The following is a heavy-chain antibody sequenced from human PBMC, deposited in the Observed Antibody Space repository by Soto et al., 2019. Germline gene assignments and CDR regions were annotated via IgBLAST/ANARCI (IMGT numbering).Heavy chain of an antibody. D-gene: IGHD2-2*01. CDR3: ARAPIVVVPAARRTRTKEMDV. CDR2: MNPNSGNT. Sequence: GASVKVSCKTSGYTLTSYDINWVRQATGQGLEWMGWMNPNSGNTGYAQKFQGRVTMTRNTSISTAYMELSSLRSEDTAVYYCARAPIVVVPAARRTRTKEMDVWGKGTTVTVSS. CDR1: GYTLTSYD. V-gene: IGHV1-8*01. J-gene: IGHJ6*04.